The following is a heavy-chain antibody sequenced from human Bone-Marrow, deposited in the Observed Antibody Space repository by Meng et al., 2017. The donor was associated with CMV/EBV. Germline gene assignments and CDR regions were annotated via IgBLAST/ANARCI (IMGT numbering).Heavy chain of an antibody. CDR3: ARGLVVGAAFDY. V-gene: IGHV1-69*10. CDR1: GGTFSSYA. Sequence: SVKVSCKASGGTFSSYAISWVRQAPGQGREWMGGIIPILGIANYAQKFQGRVTITADKSTSTAYMELSSLRSEDTAVYYCARGLVVGAAFDYWGQGTLVTVSS. J-gene: IGHJ4*02. CDR2: IIPILGIA. D-gene: IGHD1-26*01.